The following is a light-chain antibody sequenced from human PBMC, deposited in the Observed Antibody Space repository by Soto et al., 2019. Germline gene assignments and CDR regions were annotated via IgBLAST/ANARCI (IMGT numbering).Light chain of an antibody. CDR2: EVS. CDR1: SSDVGTYNF. V-gene: IGLV2-11*01. Sequence: QSALTQPASVSGSPGQSITISCTGTSSDVGTYNFVSWYQQHPGKAPKLMIYEVSERPSGVPDRFSGSKSGNTASLTISGLQAEDEADYYCCSYVDTDTWVFGGGTKLTVL. J-gene: IGLJ3*02. CDR3: CSYVDTDTWV.